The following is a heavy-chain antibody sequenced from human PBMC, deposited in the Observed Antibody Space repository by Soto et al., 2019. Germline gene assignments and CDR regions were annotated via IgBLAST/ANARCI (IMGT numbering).Heavy chain of an antibody. CDR2: ISAYNGNT. J-gene: IGHJ4*02. Sequence: ASVKVSCKASGYTFTSYGISWVRQAPGQGLEWMGWISAYNGNTNYAQKLQGRVTMTTDTSTSTAYMELRSLRSDDTAVCYCARLNDYGDYEEFYYYFDYWGQGTLVTVSS. D-gene: IGHD4-17*01. V-gene: IGHV1-18*01. CDR3: ARLNDYGDYEEFYYYFDY. CDR1: GYTFTSYG.